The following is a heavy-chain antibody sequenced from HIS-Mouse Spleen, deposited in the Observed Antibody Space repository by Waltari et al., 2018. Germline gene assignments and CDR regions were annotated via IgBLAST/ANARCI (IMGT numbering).Heavy chain of an antibody. J-gene: IGHJ2*01. CDR1: GFTFRSYV. CDR2: IGTAGDP. D-gene: IGHD6-13*01. CDR3: ARGGVAAAGSYWYFDL. Sequence: EVQLVEAGGCWVQPGGSVRLSCYAAGFTFRSYVMHWFRQPTGKGLEWVSAIGTAGDPYYPGSVKGRFTISRENAKNSLYLQMNSLRAGDTAVYYCARGGVAAAGSYWYFDLWGRGTLVTVSS. V-gene: IGHV3-13*05.